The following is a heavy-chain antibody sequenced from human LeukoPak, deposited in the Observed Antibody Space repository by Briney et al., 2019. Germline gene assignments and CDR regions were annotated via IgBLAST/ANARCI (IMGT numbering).Heavy chain of an antibody. CDR1: GGSISSYY. J-gene: IGHJ4*02. D-gene: IGHD3-10*01. CDR2: ISRRGNT. V-gene: IGHV4-34*01. CDR3: ARHGEYYFDY. Sequence: SETLSLTCTVSGGSISSYYWSWIRQPPGKGLEWIGQISRRGNTNYNPSLKSRVTISVDTSKNQLSLKLSTVTAADTALYYCARHGEYYFDYRGQGTLVTVSS.